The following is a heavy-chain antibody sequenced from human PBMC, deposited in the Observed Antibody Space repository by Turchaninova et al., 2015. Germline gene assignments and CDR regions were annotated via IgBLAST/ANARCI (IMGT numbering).Heavy chain of an antibody. V-gene: IGHV1-69*01. J-gene: IGHJ6*02. CDR3: ARDDFWSDRYDYNGMDV. CDR1: GDTFNYYG. D-gene: IGHD3-3*01. CDR2: SVPILGTP. Sequence: QGQLVQSGAEVKKPGSSVKVSCKASGDTFNYYGISWVRQAPGQGLELMGGSVPILGTPAYAQKCQGRVTITGDEATSTAYLYLTSLKSEDTAVYFCARDDFWSDRYDYNGMDVWGQGTTVTVSS.